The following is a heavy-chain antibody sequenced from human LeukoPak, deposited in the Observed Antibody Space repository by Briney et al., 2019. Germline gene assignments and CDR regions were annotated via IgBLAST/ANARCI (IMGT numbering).Heavy chain of an antibody. CDR2: INPNTGNP. D-gene: IGHD6-19*01. CDR1: GYTFTRYA. Sequence: GASVKVSCKASGYTFTRYAMNWQRQAPGQGLEWMGWINPNTGNPTYAQAFTGRLVFSLDTSVSTAYLQISSLNTEDTAVYYCAIDQPVAGVSNFDSWGQGTLVTVSS. CDR3: AIDQPVAGVSNFDS. J-gene: IGHJ4*02. V-gene: IGHV7-4-1*02.